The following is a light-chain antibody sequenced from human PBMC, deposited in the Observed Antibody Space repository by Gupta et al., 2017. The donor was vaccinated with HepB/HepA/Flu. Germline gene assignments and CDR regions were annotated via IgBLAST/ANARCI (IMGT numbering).Light chain of an antibody. CDR1: SNDVGAYTY. Sequence: QSALTQPASVSGSPGRSITISCTGTSNDVGAYTYVSWYQQHPGKAPKLMIYDVSNRPSGVSNRFSGSKSGNTASLTISGLQADDEADYYCNSYTSSSTLDYVFGTGTKVTVL. J-gene: IGLJ1*01. CDR2: DVS. V-gene: IGLV2-14*03. CDR3: NSYTSSSTLDYV.